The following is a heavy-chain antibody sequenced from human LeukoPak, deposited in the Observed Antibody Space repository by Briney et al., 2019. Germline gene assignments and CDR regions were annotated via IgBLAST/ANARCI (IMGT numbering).Heavy chain of an antibody. Sequence: GGSLRLSCAASGFTFSRYWMHWVRQAPGKGLVWVSRINTDGSSTSYADSVKGRFTISRDNSKNTLYLQMNSLRAEDTAVYYCARGEGSGSYYYFDYWGQGTLVTVSS. J-gene: IGHJ4*02. CDR1: GFTFSRYW. V-gene: IGHV3-74*01. CDR2: INTDGSST. D-gene: IGHD1-26*01. CDR3: ARGEGSGSYYYFDY.